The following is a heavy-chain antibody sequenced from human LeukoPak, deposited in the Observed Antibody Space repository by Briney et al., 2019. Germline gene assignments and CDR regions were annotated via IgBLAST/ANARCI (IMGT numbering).Heavy chain of an antibody. V-gene: IGHV4-59*01. D-gene: IGHD3-3*01. J-gene: IGHJ4*02. Sequence: SETLSLTCAVYGGSFSGYYWSWIRQPPGKGLEWIGYIYYSGSTNYNPSLKSRVTISVDTSKNQFSLKLSSVTAADTAVYYCARGQGITIFGVAPYYFDYWGQGTLVTVSS. CDR2: IYYSGST. CDR3: ARGQGITIFGVAPYYFDY. CDR1: GGSFSGYY.